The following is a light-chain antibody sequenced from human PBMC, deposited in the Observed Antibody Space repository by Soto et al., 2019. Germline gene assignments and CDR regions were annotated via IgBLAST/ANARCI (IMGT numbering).Light chain of an antibody. J-gene: IGKJ1*01. Sequence: ESMLTQSPATLSLSPGERATLSCRASQSVRSYLAWYQQKPVQAPRLLIYDASNRAPGIPARFSGSGSGTDFTLTISSLEPDDFAVYYCQQRSSWPRITFGQGTKVDI. V-gene: IGKV3-11*01. CDR3: QQRSSWPRIT. CDR1: QSVRSY. CDR2: DAS.